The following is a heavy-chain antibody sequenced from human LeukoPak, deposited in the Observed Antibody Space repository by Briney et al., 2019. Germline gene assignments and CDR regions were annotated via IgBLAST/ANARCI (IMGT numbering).Heavy chain of an antibody. CDR1: GFIVSSTY. D-gene: IGHD3/OR15-3a*01. V-gene: IGHV3-53*01. J-gene: IGHJ4*02. CDR3: AEMDSDYYIDF. Sequence: AGGSLRLSCAASGFIVSSTYMNWVRQAPGKGLEWISVINSGGTTYYADSVKGRFTISRDDSNNMLFLQMNSLRAEDTALYYCAEMDSDYYIDFWGQGTLVTVSS. CDR2: INSGGTT.